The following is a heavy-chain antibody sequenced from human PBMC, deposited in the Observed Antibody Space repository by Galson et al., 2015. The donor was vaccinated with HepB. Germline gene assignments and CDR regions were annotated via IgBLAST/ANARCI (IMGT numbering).Heavy chain of an antibody. V-gene: IGHV1-46*01. CDR3: ARDLVGAYYFDY. J-gene: IGHJ4*02. CDR1: GYTFTSYY. Sequence: SVKVSCKASGYTFTSYYMHWVRQAPGQGLEWMGIIKPSGGSTSYAQKFQGRVTMTRDTSTSTVYMELSSLRSEDTAVYDCARDLVGAYYFDYWGQGTLVTVSS. CDR2: IKPSGGST. D-gene: IGHD2-21*01.